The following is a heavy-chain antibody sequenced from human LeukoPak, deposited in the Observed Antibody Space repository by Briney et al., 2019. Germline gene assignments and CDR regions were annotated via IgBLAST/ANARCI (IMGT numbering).Heavy chain of an antibody. Sequence: PSETLSLTCSVSGASVSGGDYYWSWIRQPAGKGLEWIGRIYGGVSSQRNPSYQYNPSLMSRLTISADTSRNQFSLNLNSVTAADTAIYYCARDRQEGGMRVSSFQYWGQGIPVTVSS. CDR3: ARDRQEGGMRVSSFQY. CDR1: GASVSGGDYY. J-gene: IGHJ4*02. CDR2: IYGGVSSQRNPSY. V-gene: IGHV4-61*02. D-gene: IGHD3-22*01.